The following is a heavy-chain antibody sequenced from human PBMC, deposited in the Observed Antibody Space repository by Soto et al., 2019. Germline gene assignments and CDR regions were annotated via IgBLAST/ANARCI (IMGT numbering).Heavy chain of an antibody. V-gene: IGHV1-69*12. J-gene: IGHJ4*02. CDR1: GDTFTNYA. CDR2: IIPIFGTG. D-gene: IGHD3-22*01. Sequence: VQLVQSGAEVKKPGSSVKVSCKASGDTFTNYAISWVRQAPGQGLEWMGGIIPIFGTGNYAQKFQGRVTITADESTSTAYMELSSLTSEDTAVYYCAKDLRSGYFYAYWGQGTLVTVS. CDR3: AKDLRSGYFYAY.